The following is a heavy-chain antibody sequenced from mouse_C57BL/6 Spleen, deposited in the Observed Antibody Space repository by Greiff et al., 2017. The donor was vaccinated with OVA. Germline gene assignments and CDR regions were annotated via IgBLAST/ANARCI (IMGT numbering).Heavy chain of an antibody. J-gene: IGHJ2*01. D-gene: IGHD1-1*01. CDR3: ARVPFYYYGSSFLYYFDY. Sequence: ESGPGLVKPSQSLSLTCSVTGYSITSGYYWNWIRQFPGNKLEWMGYISYDGSNNYNPSLKNRISITRDTSKNQFFLKLNSVTTEDTATYYCARVPFYYYGSSFLYYFDYWGQGTTLTVSS. CDR1: GYSITSGYY. V-gene: IGHV3-6*01. CDR2: ISYDGSN.